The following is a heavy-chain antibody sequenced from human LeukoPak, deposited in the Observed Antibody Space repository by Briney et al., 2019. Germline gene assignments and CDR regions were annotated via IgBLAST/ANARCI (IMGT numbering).Heavy chain of an antibody. CDR3: AKGITDMVRAAGFDC. V-gene: IGHV3-9*01. D-gene: IGHD3-10*01. CDR2: IRWNSGTI. J-gene: IGHJ4*02. CDR1: GFTFDDYA. Sequence: GGSLRLSCAASGFTFDDYAMHWVRQAPGKGLEWVSGIRWNSGTIAYADSMKGRFTISRDNAKNSLYLQMSSLRAEDTALYYCAKGITDMVRAAGFDCWGQGTLVTVSS.